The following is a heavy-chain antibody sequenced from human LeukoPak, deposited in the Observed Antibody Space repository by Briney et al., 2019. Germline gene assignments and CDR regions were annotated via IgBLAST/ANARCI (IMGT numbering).Heavy chain of an antibody. D-gene: IGHD1-20*01. Sequence: SETLSLTCTVSGGSISSYYWSWIRQPAGKGLEWVGGMSYSGNTDHNPSLKSRVTTSVDTSKNQFSLKLSSVTAADTAVYYCARRIIGTTSDSFDSWGQGTLITVSS. V-gene: IGHV4-59*05. J-gene: IGHJ4*02. CDR2: MSYSGNT. CDR3: ARRIIGTTSDSFDS. CDR1: GGSISSYY.